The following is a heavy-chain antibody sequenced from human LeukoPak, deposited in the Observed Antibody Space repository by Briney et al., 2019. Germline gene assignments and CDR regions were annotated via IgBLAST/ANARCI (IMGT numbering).Heavy chain of an antibody. V-gene: IGHV4-30-4*08. CDR3: ARKYCSSTSCYPDF. J-gene: IGHJ4*02. D-gene: IGHD2-2*01. CDR2: IYYSGST. Sequence: SQTLSLTCTVSGGSISSGDYYWSWIRQPPGKGLEWIGYIYYSGSTYYNPSLKSRVTISVDTSKNQFSLKLSFVTAADTAVYYCARKYCSSTSCYPDFWGQGTLVTVSS. CDR1: GGSISSGDYY.